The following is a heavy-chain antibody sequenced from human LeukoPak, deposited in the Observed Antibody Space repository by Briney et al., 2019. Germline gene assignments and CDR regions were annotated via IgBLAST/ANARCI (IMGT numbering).Heavy chain of an antibody. CDR2: IYSGGST. CDR1: GFTVSSNY. CDR3: AREGITGTTGYFDY. Sequence: PGGSLRLSCAASGFTVSSNYMSWVRQAPGKGLEWVSVIYSGGSTYYADSVKGRFTISRDNSKNTLYLQMNSLRSEDTAVYYCAREGITGTTGYFDYWGQGTLVTVSS. J-gene: IGHJ4*02. V-gene: IGHV3-53*01. D-gene: IGHD1-7*01.